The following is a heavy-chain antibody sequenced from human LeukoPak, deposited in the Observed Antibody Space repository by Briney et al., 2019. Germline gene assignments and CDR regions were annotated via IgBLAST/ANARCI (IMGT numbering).Heavy chain of an antibody. Sequence: GGSLRLSCAASGFTLSSYWMSWVRQAPGKGLEWVANIKQDGSEKYYVDSVKGRFTISRDNAKNSLYLQMNSLRAEDTAVYYCARDRQDYVWGSYRYTRSFDYWGQGTLVTVSS. CDR1: GFTLSSYW. CDR2: IKQDGSEK. D-gene: IGHD3-16*02. J-gene: IGHJ4*02. CDR3: ARDRQDYVWGSYRYTRSFDY. V-gene: IGHV3-7*01.